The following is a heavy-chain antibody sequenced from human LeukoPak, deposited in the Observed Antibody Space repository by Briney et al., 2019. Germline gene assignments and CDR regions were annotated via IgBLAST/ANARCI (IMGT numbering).Heavy chain of an antibody. Sequence: SETLSLTCTVSGGSISSGYYWGWIRQPPGKGLEWIGSIYHSGSTYYNPSLKSRVTISVDTSKNQFSLKLSSVTAADTAVYYCARDPYDSSEREKHYWGQGTLVTVSS. CDR1: GGSISSGYY. J-gene: IGHJ4*02. V-gene: IGHV4-38-2*02. D-gene: IGHD3-22*01. CDR2: IYHSGST. CDR3: ARDPYDSSEREKHY.